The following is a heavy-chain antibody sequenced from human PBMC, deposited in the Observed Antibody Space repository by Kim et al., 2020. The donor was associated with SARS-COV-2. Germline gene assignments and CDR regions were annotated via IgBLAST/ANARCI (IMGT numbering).Heavy chain of an antibody. Sequence: GGSLRLSCAASGFTFSSYAMHWVRQAPGKGLEWVAVISYDGSNKYYADSVKGRFTISRDNSKNTLYLQMNSLRAEDTAVYYCARDGDYYDSSGYYYALLVDYWGQGTLVTVSS. CDR2: ISYDGSNK. J-gene: IGHJ4*02. D-gene: IGHD3-22*01. V-gene: IGHV3-30-3*01. CDR3: ARDGDYYDSSGYYYALLVDY. CDR1: GFTFSSYA.